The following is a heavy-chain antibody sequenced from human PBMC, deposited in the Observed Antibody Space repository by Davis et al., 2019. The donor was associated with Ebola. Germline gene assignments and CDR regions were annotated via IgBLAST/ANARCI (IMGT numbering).Heavy chain of an antibody. CDR2: INPNSGGT. J-gene: IGHJ6*02. V-gene: IGHV1-2*04. D-gene: IGHD1-1*01. CDR1: GYTFTSYY. CDR3: ARGGATGTQGVYYYYGMDV. Sequence: ASVKVSCKASGYTFTSYYMHWVRQAPGQGLEWMGWINPNSGGTNYAQKFQGWVTMTRDTSISTAYMELSRLRSDDTAVYYCARGGATGTQGVYYYYGMDVWGQGTTVTVSS.